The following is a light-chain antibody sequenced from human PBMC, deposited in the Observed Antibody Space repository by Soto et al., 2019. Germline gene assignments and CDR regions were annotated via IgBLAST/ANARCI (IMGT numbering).Light chain of an antibody. J-gene: IGLJ1*01. CDR1: SSNIGSNT. V-gene: IGLV1-44*01. CDR2: NNN. CDR3: AAWDDSLNAYV. Sequence: QSVLTQPPSASGTPGQRVTISCSGSSSNIGSNTVNWYQQLPGTAPQLLIFNNNQRPSGVPDRFSGSTSGTSASLAISGLQSEDEADYYCAAWDDSLNAYVFGSGTKVTVL.